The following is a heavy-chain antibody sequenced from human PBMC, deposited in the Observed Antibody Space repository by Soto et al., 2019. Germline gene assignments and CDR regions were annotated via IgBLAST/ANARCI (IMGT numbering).Heavy chain of an antibody. J-gene: IGHJ4*02. CDR1: GFTFTRYS. CDR3: ARESEDLTSNFDY. CDR2: ISSTTNYI. V-gene: IGHV3-21*01. Sequence: GGSLRLSCAASGFTFTRYSMNWVRQAPGKGLEWVSSISSTTNYIYYADSMKGRFTISRDNAKNSVYLEMNSLSAEDTAVYYCARESEDLTSNFDYWGQGTLVTSPQ.